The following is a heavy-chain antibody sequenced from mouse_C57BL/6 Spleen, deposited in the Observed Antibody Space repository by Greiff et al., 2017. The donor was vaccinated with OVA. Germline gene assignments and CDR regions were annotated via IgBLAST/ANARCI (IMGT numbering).Heavy chain of an antibody. V-gene: IGHV14-1*01. D-gene: IGHD2-10*02. CDR1: GFNIKDYY. CDR3: TTLYGNYEGVYFDY. Sequence: VQLQQSGAELVRPGASVKLSCTASGFNIKDYYMHWVKQRPEQGLEWIGRIDPEDGDTEYAPKFQGKATMTADTSSNTAYLQLSSLTSEDTAVYYRTTLYGNYEGVYFDYWGQGTTLTVSS. J-gene: IGHJ2*01. CDR2: IDPEDGDT.